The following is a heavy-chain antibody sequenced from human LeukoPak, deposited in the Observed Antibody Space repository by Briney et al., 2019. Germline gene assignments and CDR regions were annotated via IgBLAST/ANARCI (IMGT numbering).Heavy chain of an antibody. CDR3: AREEYSSSWYGVYYYGMDV. Sequence: ASVKVSCKASGGTFSSYAISWVRQAPGQGLEWMGGIIPIFGTANYAQKFQGRVTITADESTSTAYMELSSLRSEDTAVYYCAREEYSSSWYGVYYYGMDVWGQGTMVTVSS. J-gene: IGHJ6*02. CDR2: IIPIFGTA. D-gene: IGHD6-13*01. CDR1: GGTFSSYA. V-gene: IGHV1-69*01.